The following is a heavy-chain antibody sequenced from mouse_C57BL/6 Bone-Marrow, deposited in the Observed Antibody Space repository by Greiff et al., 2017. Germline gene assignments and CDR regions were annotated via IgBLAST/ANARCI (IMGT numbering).Heavy chain of an antibody. CDR1: GFSLTSYG. J-gene: IGHJ3*01. CDR3: ARRGLYSNYAGFAY. Sequence: VKLQESGPGLVQPSQSLSITCTVSGFSLTSYGVHWVRQSPGKGLEWLGVIWSGGSTDYNAAFISRLSISKDNSKSQVFFKMNSLQADDTAIYYCARRGLYSNYAGFAYWGQGTLVTVSA. V-gene: IGHV2-2*01. D-gene: IGHD2-5*01. CDR2: IWSGGST.